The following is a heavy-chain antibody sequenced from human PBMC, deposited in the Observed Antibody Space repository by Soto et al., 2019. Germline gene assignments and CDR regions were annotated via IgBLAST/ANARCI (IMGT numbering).Heavy chain of an antibody. V-gene: IGHV3-7*01. D-gene: IGHD3-16*01. CDR1: GFSFSTYL. CDR2: IKQGGNEK. CDR3: VGALTYEVPYYYYGMDV. J-gene: IGHJ6*02. Sequence: GGSLRLSCAASGFSFSTYLMSWVRQAPGKGLEWVANIKQGGNEKFYVYSVKGRFTISRDNDKKSLYLQMDSLRVEDTAVYYCVGALTYEVPYYYYGMDVWGQGTTVTVSS.